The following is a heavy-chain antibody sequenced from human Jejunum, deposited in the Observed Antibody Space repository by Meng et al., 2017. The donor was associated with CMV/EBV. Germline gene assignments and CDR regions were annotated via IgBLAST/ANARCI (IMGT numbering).Heavy chain of an antibody. Sequence: CADSGFTFSSYWMSWVRQAPGKGLEWVANIKQDGSEKYYVDSVKGRFTISRDNAKNSLYLQMNSLRAEDTAVYYCARDPFTGMDVWGQGTTVTVSS. CDR3: ARDPFTGMDV. CDR2: IKQDGSEK. J-gene: IGHJ6*02. D-gene: IGHD3-16*01. V-gene: IGHV3-7*01. CDR1: GFTFSSYW.